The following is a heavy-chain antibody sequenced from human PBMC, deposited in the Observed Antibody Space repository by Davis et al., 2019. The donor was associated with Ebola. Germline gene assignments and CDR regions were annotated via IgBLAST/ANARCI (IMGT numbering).Heavy chain of an antibody. CDR3: ARLPLYYYYGMDV. J-gene: IGHJ6*02. V-gene: IGHV4-59*01. D-gene: IGHD2-2*01. CDR1: GGSISSYY. CDR2: IYYSGST. Sequence: SETLSLTCPVSGGSISSYYWSWIRQPPGKGLEWIGYIYYSGSTNYNPSLKSRVTISVDTSKNQFSLKLSSVTAADTAVYYCARLPLYYYYGMDVWGQGTTVTVSS.